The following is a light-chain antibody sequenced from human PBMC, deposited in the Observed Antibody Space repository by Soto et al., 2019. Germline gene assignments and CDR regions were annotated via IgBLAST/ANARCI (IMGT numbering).Light chain of an antibody. CDR2: DAS. CDR3: QQRSSAIT. J-gene: IGKJ5*01. V-gene: IGKV3-11*01. CDR1: QSVSSH. Sequence: VMTQSPLSLPVTPGEPASISCRASQSVSSHLAWFQQRPGQAPRLLIYDASNRATGIPARFSGRGSGTDFTLTISSLEPEDFAVYYCQQRSSAITFGQGTRLEIK.